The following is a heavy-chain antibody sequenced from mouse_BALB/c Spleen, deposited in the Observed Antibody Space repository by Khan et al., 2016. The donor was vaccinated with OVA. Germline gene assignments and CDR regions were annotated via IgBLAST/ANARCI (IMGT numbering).Heavy chain of an antibody. V-gene: IGHV3-2*02. Sequence: EVQLQESGPGLVKPSQSLSLTCTVTGYSITSDYAWNWIRQFPGNKLEWMGYISYSGSTNYNPSLKSRISITRDTSKNQFFVQLNSVTTEDTATSYCSGRDFYRHWSFANWGPGTTVTVSS. CDR3: SGRDFYRHWSFAN. J-gene: IGHJ1*01. D-gene: IGHD2-1*01. CDR1: GYSITSDYA. CDR2: ISYSGST.